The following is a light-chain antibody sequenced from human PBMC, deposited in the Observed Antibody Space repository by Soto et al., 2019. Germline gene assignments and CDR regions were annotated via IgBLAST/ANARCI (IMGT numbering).Light chain of an antibody. J-gene: IGKJ1*01. CDR2: EAS. CDR3: QHYNSYSPA. V-gene: IGKV1-5*03. Sequence: DIQMTQSPSTLSASVGDRVTITCRASQSINNWLAWYQQKPGKAPKLLLYEASGLESGVPSRFSGSGSGTEFTLTVSSLQPNDFATYYCQHYNSYSPAFGQGTTVEIK. CDR1: QSINNW.